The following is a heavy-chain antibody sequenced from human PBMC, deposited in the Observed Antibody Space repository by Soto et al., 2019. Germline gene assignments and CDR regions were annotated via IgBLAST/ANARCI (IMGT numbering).Heavy chain of an antibody. J-gene: IGHJ5*02. CDR1: GYTFTSYA. CDR3: ARAGVQYSSSLLFWFDP. CDR2: INAGNGNT. D-gene: IGHD6-6*01. V-gene: IGHV1-3*01. Sequence: QVQLVQSGAEVKKPGASVKVSCKASGYTFTSYAMHWVRQAPGQRLEWMGWINAGNGNTKYAQQFQGRVTITRDTSATTAYLELSSLRSEDTALYYCARAGVQYSSSLLFWFDPWGQGTLVTVSS.